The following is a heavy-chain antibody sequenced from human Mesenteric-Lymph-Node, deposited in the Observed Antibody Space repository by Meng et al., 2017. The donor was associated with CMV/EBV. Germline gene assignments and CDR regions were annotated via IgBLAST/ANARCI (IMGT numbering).Heavy chain of an antibody. CDR3: ARGDYDFWSGFLSPGGY. CDR2: ISAYNGNT. Sequence: ASVKVSCKASGYTFTSYGISWVRQAPGQGLEWMGWISAYNGNTNYAQKLQGRVTMTTDTSTSTAYMELRSLRSDDTAVYYCARGDYDFWSGFLSPGGYWGQGTLVTVSS. V-gene: IGHV1-18*01. D-gene: IGHD3-3*01. J-gene: IGHJ4*02. CDR1: GYTFTSYG.